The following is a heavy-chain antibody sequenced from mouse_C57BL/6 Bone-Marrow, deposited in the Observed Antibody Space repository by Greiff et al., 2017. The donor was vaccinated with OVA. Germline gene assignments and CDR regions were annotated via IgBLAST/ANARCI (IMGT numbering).Heavy chain of an antibody. CDR1: GFTFTDYS. V-gene: IGHV1-19*01. CDR3: ARFGYYVGYAMDY. Sequence: EVQLQQSGPVLVKPGASVKMSCKASGFTFTDYSMTWVSQSPGKSLEWIAFINPYNGDTSYPHKFKGQSTLTVDMSSSTADMELNSLTSEDSAVYYCARFGYYVGYAMDYWGQGTSVTVSS. D-gene: IGHD2-3*01. J-gene: IGHJ4*01. CDR2: INPYNGDT.